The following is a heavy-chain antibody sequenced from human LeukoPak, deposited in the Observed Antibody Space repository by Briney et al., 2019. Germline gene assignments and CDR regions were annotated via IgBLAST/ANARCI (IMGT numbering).Heavy chain of an antibody. CDR1: GVSVSNYY. V-gene: IGHV4-4*08. CDR2: VYTGGIT. Sequence: SETLSLTCTVSGVSVSNYYWHWIRQSPGKGLEWIGFVYTGGITNYNPSLKSRLTISLDTSKNHFSLKLTSVTAADSAVYYCARHAQQLVRNYYFYSMDVWGTGTTVTVSS. CDR3: ARHAQQLVRNYYFYSMDV. D-gene: IGHD6-6*01. J-gene: IGHJ6*03.